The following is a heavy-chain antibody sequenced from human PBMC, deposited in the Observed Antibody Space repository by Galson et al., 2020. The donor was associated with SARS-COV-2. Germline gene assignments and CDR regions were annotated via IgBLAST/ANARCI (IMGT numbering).Heavy chain of an antibody. Sequence: GGSLRLSCEVSGFTFNDFWMSWFRQAPGKGLEWVATIKGDGSETNYADFVKGRFSISRDNAANSLYLQMNSLRVEDSAVYYCSREGWQGGYWGQGTRVTVSS. D-gene: IGHD6-19*01. CDR3: SREGWQGGY. CDR1: GFTFNDFW. V-gene: IGHV3-7*01. CDR2: IKGDGSET. J-gene: IGHJ4*02.